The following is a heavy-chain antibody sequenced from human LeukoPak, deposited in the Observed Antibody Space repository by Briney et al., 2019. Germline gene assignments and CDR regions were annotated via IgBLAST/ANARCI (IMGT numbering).Heavy chain of an antibody. D-gene: IGHD6-19*01. Sequence: SETLSLTCTVSSGSISSRSYYWGWIRQPPGKGLEWIGSIYYSGSTYYNPSLKSRVTIPVDTSKNQFSLKLSSVTAADTAVYYCARHVLEYSSGWQIDYWGQGTLVTVSS. V-gene: IGHV4-39*01. CDR1: SGSISSRSYY. CDR3: ARHVLEYSSGWQIDY. CDR2: IYYSGST. J-gene: IGHJ4*02.